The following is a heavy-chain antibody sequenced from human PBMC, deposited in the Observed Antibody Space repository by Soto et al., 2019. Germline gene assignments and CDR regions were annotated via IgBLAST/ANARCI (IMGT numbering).Heavy chain of an antibody. CDR3: ARAVAVAAAFDY. J-gene: IGHJ4*02. CDR2: FDPEDGET. Sequence: GASVKVSCKVSGYTLTKLSVHWVRQAPGKGLEWMGGFDPEDGETIYAQKFQGRVTMTEDTSTDTAYMELSSLRSEDTAMYYCARAVAVAAAFDYWGQGTLVTVS. CDR1: GYTLTKLS. V-gene: IGHV1-24*01. D-gene: IGHD6-19*01.